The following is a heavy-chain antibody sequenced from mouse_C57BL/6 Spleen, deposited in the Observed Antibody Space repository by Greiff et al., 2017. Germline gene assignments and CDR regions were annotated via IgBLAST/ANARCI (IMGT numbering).Heavy chain of an antibody. CDR2: IDPSDSYT. V-gene: IGHV1-50*01. CDR3: ASGGYYYGSSYAY. D-gene: IGHD1-1*01. J-gene: IGHJ3*01. Sequence: QVQLQQPGAELVKPGASVKLSCKASGYTFTSYWMQWVKQRPGQGLEWIGEIDPSDSYTNYNQKFKGKATLTVDTSSSTAYMQLSSLTSEDSAVXYCASGGYYYGSSYAYWGQGTLVTVSA. CDR1: GYTFTSYW.